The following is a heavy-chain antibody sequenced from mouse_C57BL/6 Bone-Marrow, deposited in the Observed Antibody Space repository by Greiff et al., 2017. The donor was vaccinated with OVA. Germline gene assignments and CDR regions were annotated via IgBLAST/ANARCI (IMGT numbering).Heavy chain of an antibody. J-gene: IGHJ1*03. CDR1: GYTFTSYW. D-gene: IGHD4-1*01. CDR2: IYPSDSET. V-gene: IGHV1-61*01. Sequence: QVQLQQPGAELVRPGSSVKLSCKASGYTFTSYWMDWVKQRPGQGLEWIGNIYPSDSETHYNQKFKDKATLTVDKSSSTAYMQLSSLTSEDSAVYYCARSLGRRYFDVWGTGTTVTVSS. CDR3: ARSLGRRYFDV.